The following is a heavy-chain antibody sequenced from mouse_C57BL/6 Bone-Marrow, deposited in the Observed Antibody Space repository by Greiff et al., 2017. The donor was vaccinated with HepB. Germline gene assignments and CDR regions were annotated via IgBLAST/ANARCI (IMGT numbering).Heavy chain of an antibody. J-gene: IGHJ3*01. D-gene: IGHD1-1*01. CDR3: ARSVFITTGWFAY. Sequence: QVQLQQPGAELVKPGASVKMSCKASGYTFTSYWITWVKQRPGQGLEWIGMIHPNSGSTNYNEKFKSKATLTVDKSSSTAYMQLSSLTSEDSAVYYCARSVFITTGWFAYWGQGTLVTVSA. CDR1: GYTFTSYW. CDR2: IHPNSGST. V-gene: IGHV1-64*01.